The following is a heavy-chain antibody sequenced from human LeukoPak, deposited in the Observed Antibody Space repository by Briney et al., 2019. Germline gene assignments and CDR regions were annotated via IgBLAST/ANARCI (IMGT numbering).Heavy chain of an antibody. J-gene: IGHJ4*02. V-gene: IGHV3-23*01. CDR2: ISGSGGST. Sequence: GGSLRLSCAASGFTFSSYAMSWVRQAPGKGLEWVSVISGSGGSTYYADSVKGRFTISRDNSKNTLYLQMNSLRAEDTAVYYCVRRSCTNGVCYYDYWGQGTLVTVSS. CDR1: GFTFSSYA. CDR3: VRRSCTNGVCYYDY. D-gene: IGHD2-8*01.